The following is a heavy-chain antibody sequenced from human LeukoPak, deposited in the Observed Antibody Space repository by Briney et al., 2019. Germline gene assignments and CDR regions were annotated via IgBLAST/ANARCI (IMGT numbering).Heavy chain of an antibody. Sequence: ASVTVSCKASGYTFTGYYMHWVRQAPGQGLEWMGRINPSSGGTNFAQKFQGRVTMTRDTSISTAYMELSRLRSDDTAVYYCASSGEGDGYKWGQGTLVTVSS. J-gene: IGHJ4*02. D-gene: IGHD5-24*01. CDR1: GYTFTGYY. CDR3: ASSGEGDGYK. V-gene: IGHV1-2*06. CDR2: INPSSGGT.